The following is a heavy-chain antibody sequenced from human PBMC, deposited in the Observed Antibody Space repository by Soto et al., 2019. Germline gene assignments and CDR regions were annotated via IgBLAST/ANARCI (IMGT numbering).Heavy chain of an antibody. V-gene: IGHV3-23*01. Sequence: GGSLRLSCAASGFTFSSYAMSWVRQAPGKGLEWVSAISGSGGSTYYADSVKGRSTISRDNSKNTLYLQMNSLRAEDTAVYYCAKSPIGYYSFFSYWGQGTLVTVSS. J-gene: IGHJ4*02. CDR1: GFTFSSYA. D-gene: IGHD3-22*01. CDR3: AKSPIGYYSFFSY. CDR2: ISGSGGST.